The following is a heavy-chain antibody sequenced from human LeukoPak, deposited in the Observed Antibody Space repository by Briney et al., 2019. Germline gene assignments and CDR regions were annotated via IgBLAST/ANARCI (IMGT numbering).Heavy chain of an antibody. CDR1: GXTFSSYW. Sequence: GGSLRLSWAASGXTFSSYWMNWVRQAPGKGLEWVANIKHDGSEINYLDSVKGRFTISRDNAKNSLYLQMNSLRTEDTAVYYCARGYCSSTSCYKNWFDPWGQGTLVTVSS. D-gene: IGHD2-2*02. CDR3: ARGYCSSTSCYKNWFDP. J-gene: IGHJ5*02. V-gene: IGHV3-7*05. CDR2: IKHDGSEI.